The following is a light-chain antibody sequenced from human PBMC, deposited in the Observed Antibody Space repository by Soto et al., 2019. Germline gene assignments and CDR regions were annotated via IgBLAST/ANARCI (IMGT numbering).Light chain of an antibody. Sequence: EIVLTQSPGTLSLSPGERATLSCRASLSLSSSYLAWYQQKLGQAPRLLIYGASSRATGIPDRFSGSGSGTDFTLTISRLEPEDFAVYYCQQYGSSPRTFGQGTKVEIK. J-gene: IGKJ1*01. CDR3: QQYGSSPRT. CDR1: LSLSSSY. CDR2: GAS. V-gene: IGKV3-20*01.